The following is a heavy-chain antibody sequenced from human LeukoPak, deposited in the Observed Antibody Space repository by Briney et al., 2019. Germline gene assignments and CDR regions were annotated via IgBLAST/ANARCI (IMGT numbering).Heavy chain of an antibody. J-gene: IGHJ4*02. CDR2: IYYSGST. CDR3: ARRSVGSGYYYFDY. Sequence: GSLRLSCAAPGFTFSSYWMSWVRQAPGKGLEWIAHIYYSGSTTYNPSLKSRVTISVDTSKNQFSLRLSSVTAADTAVYYCARRSVGSGYYYFDYWGQGSLVTASS. V-gene: IGHV4-59*01. D-gene: IGHD3-22*01. CDR1: GFTFSSYW.